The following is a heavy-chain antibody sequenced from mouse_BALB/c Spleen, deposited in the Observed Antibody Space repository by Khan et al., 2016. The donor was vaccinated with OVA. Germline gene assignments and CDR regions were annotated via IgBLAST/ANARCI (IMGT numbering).Heavy chain of an antibody. CDR3: ARGYFGNYDFAY. Sequence: QVQLKQSGAELAKPGASVKLSCRTSGYTFTNYWIQWVKQRPGQGLGWIGQIFPGTGTTYYNENFKGKATLTIDTSSSTVYMHLSSLTSEDSAVYFCARGYFGNYDFAYWGQVTLVTVSA. V-gene: IGHV1S132*01. CDR2: IFPGTGTT. J-gene: IGHJ3*01. D-gene: IGHD2-1*01. CDR1: GYTFTNYW.